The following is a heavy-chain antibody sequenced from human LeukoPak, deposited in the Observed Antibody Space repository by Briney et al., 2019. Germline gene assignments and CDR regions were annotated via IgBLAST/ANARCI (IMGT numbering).Heavy chain of an antibody. Sequence: GGSLRLSCAASGFTFSSYAMSWVRQAPGKGLEWVSSISSSSSYIYYADSVKGRFTISRDNAKNSLYLQMNSLRAEDTAVYYCARDAYYGEGDYVLDPEPHVWGQGTTVTVSS. CDR2: ISSSSSYI. CDR3: ARDAYYGEGDYVLDPEPHV. CDR1: GFTFSSYA. V-gene: IGHV3-21*01. J-gene: IGHJ6*02. D-gene: IGHD4-17*01.